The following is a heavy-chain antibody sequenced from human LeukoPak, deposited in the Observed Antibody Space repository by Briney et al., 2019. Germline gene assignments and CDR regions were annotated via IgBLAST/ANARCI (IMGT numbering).Heavy chain of an antibody. CDR3: ARDFRAIAALYYFDY. Sequence: GGSLRLSCAASGFTFSSYSMNWVRQAPGKGLEWVSSISSTSSYIYYADSVKGRFTISRDNDKNSLYLQMNSLRAEDTAVYYCARDFRAIAALYYFDYWGQGTLVTVS. CDR1: GFTFSSYS. CDR2: ISSTSSYI. J-gene: IGHJ4*02. D-gene: IGHD6-6*01. V-gene: IGHV3-21*01.